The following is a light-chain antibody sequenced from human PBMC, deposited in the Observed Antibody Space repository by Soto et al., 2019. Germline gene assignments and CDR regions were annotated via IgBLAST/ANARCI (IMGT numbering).Light chain of an antibody. CDR1: QSVLYSSDNKNY. CDR2: WAA. V-gene: IGKV4-1*01. Sequence: DIVMTQSPDSLAVSLGERAAINCKSSQSVLYSSDNKNYLAWYQQKPGQSPKLLIYWAATRESGVPDRFSGSGSGTDFTLTISSLQAEDVAIYYCQQYYDTPSTFGQGTKVDIK. CDR3: QQYYDTPST. J-gene: IGKJ1*01.